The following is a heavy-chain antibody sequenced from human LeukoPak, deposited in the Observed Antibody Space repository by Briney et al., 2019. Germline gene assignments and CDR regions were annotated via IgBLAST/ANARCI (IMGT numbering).Heavy chain of an antibody. V-gene: IGHV4-38-2*01. Sequence: SETLSLTCSVSGYSISSGYYWGCIRQPPGKGLEWIGSIYHSGSTYCNPSLKSRVSISVDTSKNQFSLKLSSVTAADTAVYYCATIRLDYGDYVMEDYWGQGTLVTVSS. J-gene: IGHJ4*02. D-gene: IGHD4-17*01. CDR3: ATIRLDYGDYVMEDY. CDR1: GYSISSGYY. CDR2: IYHSGST.